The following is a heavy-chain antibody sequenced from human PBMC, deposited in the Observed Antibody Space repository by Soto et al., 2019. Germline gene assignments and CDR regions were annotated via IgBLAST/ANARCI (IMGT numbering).Heavy chain of an antibody. V-gene: IGHV1-18*04. CDR1: GYTFTSYG. CDR2: ISAYNGNT. CDR3: ARDGNYDFWSGYWSELGYSGMDV. Sequence: ASGKVSCKASGYTFTSYGISWGRQAPGQGLEWMGWISAYNGNTNYAQKLQGRVTMTTDTSTSTAYMELRSLRSDDTAVYYCARDGNYDFWSGYWSELGYSGMDVWGQGTTVTVSS. D-gene: IGHD3-3*01. J-gene: IGHJ6*02.